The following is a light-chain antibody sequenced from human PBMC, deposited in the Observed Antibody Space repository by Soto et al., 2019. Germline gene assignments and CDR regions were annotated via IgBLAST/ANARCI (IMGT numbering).Light chain of an antibody. CDR3: SSYTTSNTRQIV. CDR1: SSDVGGYNY. CDR2: DVS. V-gene: IGLV2-14*01. Sequence: QSALTQPASVSGSPGQSITISCTGTSSDVGGYNYVSWYQQHPGKAPKFMIYDVSNRPSGVSNRFSGSKSGNTASLTISGLRAEDEADYYCSSYTTSNTRQIVFGTGTKLTV. J-gene: IGLJ1*01.